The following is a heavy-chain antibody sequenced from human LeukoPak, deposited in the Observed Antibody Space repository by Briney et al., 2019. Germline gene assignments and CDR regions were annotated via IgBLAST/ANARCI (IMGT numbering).Heavy chain of an antibody. CDR2: IRYDGSNK. CDR1: GFTFSSYG. Sequence: PGGSLRLSCAASGFTFSSYGMHWVRQVPGKGLEWVAFIRYDGSNKYYADSVKGRFTISRDNSKNTLYLQMNSLRAEDTAVYYCARGGYYDSSGLDYFDYWGQGTLVTVSS. D-gene: IGHD3-22*01. J-gene: IGHJ4*02. V-gene: IGHV3-30*02. CDR3: ARGGYYDSSGLDYFDY.